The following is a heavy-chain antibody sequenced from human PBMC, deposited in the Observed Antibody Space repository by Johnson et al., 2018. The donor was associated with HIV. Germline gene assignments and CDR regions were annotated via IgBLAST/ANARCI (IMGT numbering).Heavy chain of an antibody. V-gene: IGHV3-15*01. CDR1: GFTFSNAW. D-gene: IGHD3-16*01. J-gene: IGHJ3*02. CDR2: IKSKTDGGTT. CDR3: STYAALITMYVEIKGGAFDI. Sequence: MLLVESGGGLVKPGGSLRLSCAASGFTFSNAWMSWVRQAPGKGLEWIGRIKSKTDGGTTDYAASVKGRFTISRDDSKNTLYLQMNSLKTEDTAVYYCSTYAALITMYVEIKGGAFDIWGQGTMVTVSS.